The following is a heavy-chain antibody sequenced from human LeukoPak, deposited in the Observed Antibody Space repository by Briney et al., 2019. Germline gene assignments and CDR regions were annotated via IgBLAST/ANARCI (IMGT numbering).Heavy chain of an antibody. Sequence: GGSLRLSSAASGFTFSNSAMNWVRQSPGKGLEWVSTINSGEGTYYADSVKGRFTISRDNSKSTLYLQMNSLRAEDTAVFYCAKSDSSAFYYKTFDIWGRGTLVTVSS. CDR1: GFTFSNSA. CDR2: INSGEGT. D-gene: IGHD3-22*01. CDR3: AKSDSSAFYYKTFDI. J-gene: IGHJ3*02. V-gene: IGHV3-23*01.